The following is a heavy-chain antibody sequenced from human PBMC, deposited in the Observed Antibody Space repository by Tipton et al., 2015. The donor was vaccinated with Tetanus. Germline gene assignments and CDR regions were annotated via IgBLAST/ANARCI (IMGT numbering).Heavy chain of an antibody. V-gene: IGHV5-51*01. J-gene: IGHJ4*02. CDR2: IYPDDSDT. CDR3: ARAHCSDGVCNFDY. D-gene: IGHD2-8*01. CDR1: GYTFTGYY. Sequence: QLVQSGAEVKKPGASVKVSCKASGYTFTGYYIYWVRQAPGQGLEWMGIIYPDDSDTRYSPSFQGQVTISVDKSISTAYLQWSSLKASDTSMFYCARAHCSDGVCNFDYWGQGALVTVAS.